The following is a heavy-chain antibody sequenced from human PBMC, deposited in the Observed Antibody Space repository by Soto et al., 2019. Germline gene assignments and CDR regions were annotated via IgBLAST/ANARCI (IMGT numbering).Heavy chain of an antibody. CDR1: GFTFSSYG. CDR2: ISYDGSNK. CDR3: AKEYSSSPALDY. J-gene: IGHJ4*02. Sequence: GGSLRLSCAASGFTFSSYGMHWVRQAPGKGLEWVAVISYDGSNKYYADSVKGRFTISRDNSKNTLYLQMNSLRAEDTAVYYCAKEYSSSPALDYWGQGTLVTVSS. V-gene: IGHV3-30*18. D-gene: IGHD6-6*01.